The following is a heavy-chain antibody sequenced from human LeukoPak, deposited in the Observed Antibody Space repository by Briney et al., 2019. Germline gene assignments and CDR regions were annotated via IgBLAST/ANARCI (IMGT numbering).Heavy chain of an antibody. V-gene: IGHV3-23*01. Sequence: GGSLRLSCAASGFTFSSYAISWVRQAPGKGVEWVSAISGSGGSTYYADSVKGRFTISRDNSKNTLYLQMNSLRAEDTAVYYCAKVAVATPRGGFDYWGQGTLVTVSS. CDR3: AKVAVATPRGGFDY. J-gene: IGHJ4*02. CDR1: GFTFSSYA. CDR2: ISGSGGST. D-gene: IGHD6-19*01.